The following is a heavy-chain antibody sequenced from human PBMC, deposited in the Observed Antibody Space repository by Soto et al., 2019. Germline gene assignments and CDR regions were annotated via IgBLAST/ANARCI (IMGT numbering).Heavy chain of an antibody. J-gene: IGHJ6*02. D-gene: IGHD3-22*01. Sequence: PSETLSLTCTVSGGSISSGGYYWSWIRQHPGKGLEWIGYIYYSGSTYYNPSLKSRVTISVDTSKNQFPLKLSSVTAADTAVYYCARGAVVISYFDCRDVWRQGTTVAVSS. V-gene: IGHV4-31*03. CDR2: IYYSGST. CDR1: GGSISSGGYY. CDR3: ARGAVVISYFDCRDV.